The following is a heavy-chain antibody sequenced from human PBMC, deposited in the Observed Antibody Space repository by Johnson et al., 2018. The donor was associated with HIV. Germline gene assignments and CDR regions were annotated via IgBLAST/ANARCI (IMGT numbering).Heavy chain of an antibody. CDR1: GFIFSDYS. D-gene: IGHD4-17*01. CDR3: ARAVGFDYGRGDAFDI. CDR2: ISGSGGST. Sequence: VQLVESGGGLVQPGGSLRVSCVGSGFIFSDYSMHWVRQAPGKGLEWVSAISGSGGSTYYADSVKGRFTISRDNTKNTLYLQMNSLRAEDTAFYYCARAVGFDYGRGDAFDIWGQGTMVIVSS. V-gene: IGHV3-23*04. J-gene: IGHJ3*02.